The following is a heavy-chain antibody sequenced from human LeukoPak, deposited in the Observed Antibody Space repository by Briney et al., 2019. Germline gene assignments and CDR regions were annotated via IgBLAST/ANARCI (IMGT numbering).Heavy chain of an antibody. V-gene: IGHV3-21*01. J-gene: IGHJ4*02. CDR2: ISSSGTYI. D-gene: IGHD3-10*01. Sequence: GGSLRLSCAASGFTFSTYSMNWVRQAPGKGLEWVSSISSSGTYIYYADSVKGRFTISRDNAQNSLYLQMNSLRAEDTAVYYCARVYYYSSGSRWGDYFDYWGQGTLVTVSS. CDR1: GFTFSTYS. CDR3: ARVYYYSSGSRWGDYFDY.